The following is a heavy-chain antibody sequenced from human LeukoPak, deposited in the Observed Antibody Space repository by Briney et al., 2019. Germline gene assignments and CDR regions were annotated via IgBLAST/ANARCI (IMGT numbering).Heavy chain of an antibody. J-gene: IGHJ4*02. CDR1: GGSISSSSYY. Sequence: PSETLSLTCTVSGGSISSSSYYWGWIRQPPGKGLEWIGSIYYSGSTYYNPSLKSRVTISVDTSKNQFPLKLSSVTAADTAVYYCASCYDILTGYHDYWGQGTLVTVSS. CDR3: ASCYDILTGYHDY. D-gene: IGHD3-9*01. V-gene: IGHV4-39*01. CDR2: IYYSGST.